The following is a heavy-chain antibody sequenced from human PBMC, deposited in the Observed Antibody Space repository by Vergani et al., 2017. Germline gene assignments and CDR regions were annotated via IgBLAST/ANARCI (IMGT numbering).Heavy chain of an antibody. D-gene: IGHD2-2*01. CDR1: GGSISSGDYY. J-gene: IGHJ4*02. Sequence: QVQLQESGPGLVKPSQTLALTCTVSGGSISSGDYYWSWIRQPPGKGLEWIGYIYYSGSTYYNPSLKSRVTISVDTSKNQFSLKLSSVTAADTAVYYCARDSXEYCSSTSCFMEDYRGQGTLVTVSS. CDR3: ARDSXEYCSSTSCFMEDY. V-gene: IGHV4-30-4*08. CDR2: IYYSGST.